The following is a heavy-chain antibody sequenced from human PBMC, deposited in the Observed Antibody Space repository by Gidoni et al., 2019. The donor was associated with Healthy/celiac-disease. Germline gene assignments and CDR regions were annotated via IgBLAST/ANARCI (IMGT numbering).Heavy chain of an antibody. V-gene: IGHV3-23*04. J-gene: IGHJ5*02. Sequence: EVQMVEFGGGLVQPGGSLRLYCAASGFTFSSYAMSWVRQAPGKGLEWVSAISGSGGSTDYADSVKGRFTISRDNSKNTLYLQMNSLRAEDTAVYYCANGQQLVDYPMAFDPWGQGTLVTVSS. CDR3: ANGQQLVDYPMAFDP. D-gene: IGHD6-13*01. CDR2: ISGSGGST. CDR1: GFTFSSYA.